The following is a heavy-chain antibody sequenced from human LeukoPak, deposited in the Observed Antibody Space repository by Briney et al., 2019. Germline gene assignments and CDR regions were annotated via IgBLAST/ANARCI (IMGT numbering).Heavy chain of an antibody. CDR3: VREFIIPERAFDI. Sequence: TGGSLRLSCAASGFTFSSYSMNWVRQAPGKGLEWVSYISSSSSTIYYADSVKGRFTISRDNAKRSLFLQMNSLRAEDTAIYYCVREFIIPERAFDIWGQGTMVTVSS. CDR2: ISSSSSTI. CDR1: GFTFSSYS. V-gene: IGHV3-48*04. D-gene: IGHD3-3*01. J-gene: IGHJ3*02.